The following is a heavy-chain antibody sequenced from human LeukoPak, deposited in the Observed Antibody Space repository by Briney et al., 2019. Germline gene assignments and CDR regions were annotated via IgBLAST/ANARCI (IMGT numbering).Heavy chain of an antibody. Sequence: GESLKISCKGSGYSINNYWIGWVRQMPGKGLEWMGIIYPADSDIRYSPSFQGQVTISADKSISTAYLQWSSLKASDTAMYYCARLGADTAMAIYYFDYWGQGTLVTVSS. J-gene: IGHJ4*02. CDR1: GYSINNYW. CDR3: ARLGADTAMAIYYFDY. CDR2: IYPADSDI. V-gene: IGHV5-51*01. D-gene: IGHD5-18*01.